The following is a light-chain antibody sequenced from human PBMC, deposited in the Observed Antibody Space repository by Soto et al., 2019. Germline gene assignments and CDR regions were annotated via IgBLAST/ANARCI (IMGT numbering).Light chain of an antibody. J-gene: IGKJ1*01. CDR3: QQYKNYLT. CDR1: QSVSIW. Sequence: DIQMTQSPSTLSASVGDRDTFTCRASQSVSIWLAWYQQKPGKAPKLLISGASTLESGVPSRFSGSGSGTEFTLTISSLQPDDFATYYCQQYKNYLTFGQGTKVDIK. V-gene: IGKV1-5*01. CDR2: GAS.